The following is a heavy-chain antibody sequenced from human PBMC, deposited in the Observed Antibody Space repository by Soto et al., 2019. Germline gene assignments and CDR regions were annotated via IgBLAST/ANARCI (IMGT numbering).Heavy chain of an antibody. Sequence: SQTLSLTCAISGVSVSRNSADWNWLRQCPSTGLEWLGWTYYRFKWYNAFAVCVQHRISINPHKYRIQFSLQLKCVTPEHTAVYYCAREFAITGVIGPYYYYGMDVWGQGTTVTVSS. V-gene: IGHV6-1*01. CDR3: AREFAITGVIGPYYYYGMDV. J-gene: IGHJ6*02. CDR1: GVSVSRNSAD. CDR2: TYYRFKWYN. D-gene: IGHD3-16*02.